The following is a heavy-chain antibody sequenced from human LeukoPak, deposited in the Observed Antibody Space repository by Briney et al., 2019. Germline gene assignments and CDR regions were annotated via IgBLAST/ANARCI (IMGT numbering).Heavy chain of an antibody. CDR1: GFTLSTYG. V-gene: IGHV3-30*02. CDR3: TRDANWALDY. Sequence: GGSLRLSCAASGFTLSTYGMHWVRQAPGKRLEWLAFIQSDERNKNYADSVKGRFTISRDISKNTLYLQMNSLTSEDTAMYYCTRDANWALDYWGQGTPVSVSS. J-gene: IGHJ4*02. D-gene: IGHD7-27*01. CDR2: IQSDERNK.